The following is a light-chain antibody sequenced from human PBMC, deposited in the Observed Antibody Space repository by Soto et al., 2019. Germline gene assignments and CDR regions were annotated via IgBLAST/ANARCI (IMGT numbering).Light chain of an antibody. CDR1: QYVSSS. V-gene: IGKV1-5*03. CDR3: QQYNTYPWT. CDR2: KTS. Sequence: DIQMPQSPSTLSAFVGERVTITCRASQYVSSSLAWYQQKPGKAPKLLIYKTSILESGVPSRFSGSASGTEFALYISSLQPDDFATYWCQQYNTYPWTFGQGTKVDI. J-gene: IGKJ1*01.